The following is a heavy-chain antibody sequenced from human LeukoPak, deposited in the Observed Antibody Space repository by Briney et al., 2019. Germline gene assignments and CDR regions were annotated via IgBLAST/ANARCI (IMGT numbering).Heavy chain of an antibody. J-gene: IGHJ4*02. CDR3: ASGTSRARCFDY. CDR2: IYSGGTT. V-gene: IGHV3-66*01. CDR1: GFSVSSNY. D-gene: IGHD2-8*01. Sequence: GGSLRLSCAASGFSVSSNYMNWVRQAPGKGLEWVSVIYSGGTTYYADSVKGRFTISRDNSKNTLYLQMNSLRAEDTAVYYCASGTSRARCFDYWGQGTLVTVSS.